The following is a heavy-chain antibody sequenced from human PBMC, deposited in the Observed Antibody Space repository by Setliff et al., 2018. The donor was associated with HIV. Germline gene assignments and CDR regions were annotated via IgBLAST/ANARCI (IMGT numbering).Heavy chain of an antibody. CDR3: ARPATYGTLDAFDI. CDR1: GYSFTSYW. Sequence: PGASLTISCKGSGYSFTSYWIAWVRQMPGKGLEWMGIIYPGDSDTRHSPSFQGQVTISADKSISTAYLQWSSLKASDTAMYYCARPATYGTLDAFDIWGQGTMVTVS. J-gene: IGHJ3*02. CDR2: IYPGDSDT. D-gene: IGHD3-10*01. V-gene: IGHV5-51*01.